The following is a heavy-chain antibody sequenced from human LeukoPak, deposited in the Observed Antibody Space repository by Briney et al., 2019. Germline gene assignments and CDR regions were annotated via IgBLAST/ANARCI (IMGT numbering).Heavy chain of an antibody. Sequence: PGGSLRLSCAASGFSLSSKYMSWVRQAPGKGLELVSVIHGGGTTYHADSVRGRFTISRDNAKNTIYLQMRSLRIEDTAVYYCARDAHGLGEPQDYWGQATLVTASS. CDR3: ARDAHGLGEPQDY. D-gene: IGHD3-10*01. CDR1: GFSLSSKY. J-gene: IGHJ4*02. V-gene: IGHV3-66*01. CDR2: IHGGGTT.